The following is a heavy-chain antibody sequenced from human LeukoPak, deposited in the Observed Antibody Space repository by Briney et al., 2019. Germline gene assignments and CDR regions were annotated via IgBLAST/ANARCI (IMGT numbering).Heavy chain of an antibody. CDR1: GFTFSSYS. V-gene: IGHV3-33*08. J-gene: IGHJ6*02. Sequence: GGSLRLSCAASGFTFSSYSMNWVRQAPGKGLEWVAVIWYDGSNKYYADSVKGRFTISRDNSKNTLYLQMNSLRAEDTAVYYCARDGIPVAYYYYGMDVWGQGTTVTVSS. D-gene: IGHD3-10*01. CDR2: IWYDGSNK. CDR3: ARDGIPVAYYYYGMDV.